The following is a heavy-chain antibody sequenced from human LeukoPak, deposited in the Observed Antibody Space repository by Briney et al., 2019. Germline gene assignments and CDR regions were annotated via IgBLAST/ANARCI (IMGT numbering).Heavy chain of an antibody. CDR2: IYRDGST. V-gene: IGHV3-66*01. CDR1: ALTVSSNY. Sequence: GGSLRLSCAASALTVSSNYMSWVRQAPGKGLEWVSVIYRDGSTSYADSVKGRFSISRDNSMNTVYLQMNSLRGEDTAVYYCAGAALSPLHYWGQGTQVTASS. J-gene: IGHJ4*02. D-gene: IGHD2/OR15-2a*01. CDR3: AGAALSPLHY.